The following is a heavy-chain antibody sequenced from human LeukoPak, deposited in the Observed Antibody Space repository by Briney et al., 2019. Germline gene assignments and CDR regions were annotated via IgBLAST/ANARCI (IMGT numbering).Heavy chain of an antibody. J-gene: IGHJ4*02. CDR2: INTDGSST. CDR1: GFTFSTYW. V-gene: IGHV3-74*01. CDR3: AGGTSGNYYCDS. D-gene: IGHD3-10*01. Sequence: PGGSLRLSCAASGFTFSTYWMHWVRQVPGKGLVWVSRINTDGSSTTYADSVKGRFTISRDNAKTTVDLQMNSLRAGDTAVYYCAGGTSGNYYCDSWGQGTLVTVSS.